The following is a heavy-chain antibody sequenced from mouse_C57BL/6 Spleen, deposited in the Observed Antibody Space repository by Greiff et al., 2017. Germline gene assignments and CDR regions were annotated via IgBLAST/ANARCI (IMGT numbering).Heavy chain of an antibody. CDR2: IDPSDSYT. CDR1: GYTFTSYW. Sequence: VQLQQPGAELVKPGASVKLSCKASGYTFTSYWMQWVKQRPGQGLEWIGEIDPSDSYTNYNQKFKGKATLTVDTSSSTAYMQLSSLTSEDSAVYYCARSLTGTLGYWGQGTTLTVSS. D-gene: IGHD4-1*01. CDR3: ARSLTGTLGY. V-gene: IGHV1-50*01. J-gene: IGHJ2*01.